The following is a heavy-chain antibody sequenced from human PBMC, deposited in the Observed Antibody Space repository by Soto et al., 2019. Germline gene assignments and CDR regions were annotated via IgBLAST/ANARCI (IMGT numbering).Heavy chain of an antibody. CDR2: ISSSSSTI. J-gene: IGHJ5*02. V-gene: IGHV3-48*01. D-gene: IGHD6-6*01. CDR1: GFTFSSYS. CDR3: ARDFRQIAARPFDWFDP. Sequence: EVQLVESGGGLVQPGGSLRLSCAASGFTFSSYSMNWVRQAPGKGLEWVSYISSSSSTIYYADSVKGRFTISRDNPKNSLYLQMNSLRAEYTAVYYCARDFRQIAARPFDWFDPWGQGTLVTVSS.